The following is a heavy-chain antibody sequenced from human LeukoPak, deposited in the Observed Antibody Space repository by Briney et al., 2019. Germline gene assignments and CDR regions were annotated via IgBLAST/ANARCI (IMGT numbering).Heavy chain of an antibody. CDR2: FDPEDGET. V-gene: IGHV1-24*01. CDR1: GYTLTELS. Sequence: ASVKVSCKVSGYTLTELSMHWVRQAPGKGLEWMGGFDPEDGETIYAQKFQGRVTMTEDTSTDTAYMELSSLRSEDTAVYYCATEPPITMVRGVIRRNNWFDPWGQGTLVTVSS. D-gene: IGHD3-10*01. CDR3: ATEPPITMVRGVIRRNNWFDP. J-gene: IGHJ5*02.